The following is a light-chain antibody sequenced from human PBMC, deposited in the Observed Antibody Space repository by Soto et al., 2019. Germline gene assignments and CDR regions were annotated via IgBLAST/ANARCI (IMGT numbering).Light chain of an antibody. CDR2: KTS. CDR1: QSLIMW. CDR3: QHYTGYSWT. J-gene: IGKJ1*01. V-gene: IGKV1-5*03. Sequence: DIHMTQSPSTLSASVGDRVTITCRASQSLIMWLAWYQQKPGKAPNLLIYKTSSLESGVPSRFSGSGSGTEFTRTISSLHPDDSAPYYCQHYTGYSWTFGQGTKVEVK.